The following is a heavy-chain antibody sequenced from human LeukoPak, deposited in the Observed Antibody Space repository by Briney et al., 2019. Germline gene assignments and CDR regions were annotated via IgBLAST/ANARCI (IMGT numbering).Heavy chain of an antibody. CDR1: GFTFSSYD. D-gene: IGHD3-10*01. J-gene: IGHJ6*02. CDR2: IGPAGDT. CDR3: ARIGALVRGVDYYYGMDV. Sequence: PGGSLRLSCAASGFTFSSYDMHWVRQATGKGLEWVSSIGPAGDTNYPGSVKGRFTISRENAKNSLHLQMNSLRAGDTAVYYCARIGALVRGVDYYYGMDVWGQGTTVTVSS. V-gene: IGHV3-13*04.